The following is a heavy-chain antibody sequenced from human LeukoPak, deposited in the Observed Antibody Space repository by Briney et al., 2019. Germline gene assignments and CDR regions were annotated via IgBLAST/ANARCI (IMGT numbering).Heavy chain of an antibody. D-gene: IGHD2-15*01. CDR3: ARADFCSGGSCYPYPFDY. V-gene: IGHV3-21*01. Sequence: GGSLRLSCTASGFTFSSYSMNWVRQAPGKGLEWVSSISSSSSYIYYADSVKGRFTISRDNAKNSLYLQMNSLRAEDTAVYYCARADFCSGGSCYPYPFDYWGPGTLVTVSS. CDR2: ISSSSSYI. J-gene: IGHJ4*02. CDR1: GFTFSSYS.